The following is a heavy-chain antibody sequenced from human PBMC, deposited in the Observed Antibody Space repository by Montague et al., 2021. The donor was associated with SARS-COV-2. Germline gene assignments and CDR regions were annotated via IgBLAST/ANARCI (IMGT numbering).Heavy chain of an antibody. Sequence: TLSLTCTVSGGSISSGGYYWSWIRQHPGKGLEWIGYIYYSGSTYYNPSRKSRVTISVDTSKNQFSLKLSSVTAADTAVYYCARARITMIVVVNAFDIWGQGTMVTVSS. CDR3: ARARITMIVVVNAFDI. CDR2: IYYSGST. CDR1: GGSISSGGYY. V-gene: IGHV4-31*03. J-gene: IGHJ3*02. D-gene: IGHD3-22*01.